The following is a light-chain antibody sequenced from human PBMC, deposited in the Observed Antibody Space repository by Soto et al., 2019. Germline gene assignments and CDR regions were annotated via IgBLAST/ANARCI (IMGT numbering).Light chain of an antibody. CDR1: QSISSY. CDR2: GAS. J-gene: IGKJ4*01. V-gene: IGKV1-39*01. Sequence: DIQMTQSPSSLSASVGDRVTITCRASQSISSYLNWYQQKPGKAPSLMIYGASSLQSGVPSRFSGSGSVTDFSLTISSLQPEDFATYYCQQSYNFPLTFGGGTKVEIK. CDR3: QQSYNFPLT.